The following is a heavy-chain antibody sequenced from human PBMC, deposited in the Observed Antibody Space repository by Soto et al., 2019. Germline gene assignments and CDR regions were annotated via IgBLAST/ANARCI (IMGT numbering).Heavy chain of an antibody. V-gene: IGHV4-39*01. D-gene: IGHD6-19*01. J-gene: IGHJ4*02. CDR1: GVFISSSSYN. Sequence: SETLSLTCTVSGVFISSSSYNWGWIRQPPGKGLEWIGSIYYSGSTYYNPSLKSRVTMSVDTSNNQFSLKLSSVTDADTAVYYCARQWLVHVSFDYWGQGTLVTVSS. CDR3: ARQWLVHVSFDY. CDR2: IYYSGST.